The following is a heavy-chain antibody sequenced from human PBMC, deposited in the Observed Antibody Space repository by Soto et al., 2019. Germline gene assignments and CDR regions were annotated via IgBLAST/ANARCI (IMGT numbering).Heavy chain of an antibody. CDR2: IYYSGGT. D-gene: IGHD6-6*01. J-gene: IGHJ4*02. V-gene: IGHV4-61*01. CDR1: GGSVSRGSYY. CDR3: ARDRASSSPNLLHY. Sequence: PSETLSLTCTVSGGSVSRGSYYWSWIRQPPGKGLEWIGYIYYSGGTNYNPSLKSRITISVDTSKNQFSLKLFSVTAADTAMYYCARDRASSSPNLLHYWGRGTLVNVSS.